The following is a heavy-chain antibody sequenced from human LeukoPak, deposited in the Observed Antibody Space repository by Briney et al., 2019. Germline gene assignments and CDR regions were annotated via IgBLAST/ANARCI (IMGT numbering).Heavy chain of an antibody. CDR2: IYSTGST. J-gene: IGHJ5*02. D-gene: IGHD5-12*01. CDR1: GGSISSGSYY. V-gene: IGHV4-61*02. CDR3: ARGGGYAGSWFDP. Sequence: SETLSLTCTVSGGSISSGSYYWRWIRQPAGKGLEWIGRIYSTGSTNYNPSLKSRVTISVDTSKNQFSLKLNSVTAADTAVYYCARGGGYAGSWFDPWGQGTLVTVSS.